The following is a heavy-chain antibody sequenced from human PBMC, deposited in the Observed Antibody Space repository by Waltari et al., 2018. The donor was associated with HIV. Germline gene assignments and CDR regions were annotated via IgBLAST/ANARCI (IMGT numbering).Heavy chain of an antibody. Sequence: QVQLVQSGAEVKKPGASVKVSCKASGYTFTGYYMHWVRQAPGQGLEWMGWINPNSGGTNYAQKVQGRVTMTRDTSISTAYMELSRLRSDDTAVYYCARSYYGSGNWFDPWGQGTLVTVSS. D-gene: IGHD3-10*01. CDR1: GYTFTGYY. J-gene: IGHJ5*02. V-gene: IGHV1-2*02. CDR3: ARSYYGSGNWFDP. CDR2: INPNSGGT.